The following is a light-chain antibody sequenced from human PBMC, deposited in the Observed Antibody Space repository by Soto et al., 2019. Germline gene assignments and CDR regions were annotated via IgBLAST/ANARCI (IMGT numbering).Light chain of an antibody. CDR3: QHYWSSPPVT. CDR1: QSVSSRN. V-gene: IGKV3-20*01. Sequence: EIVLTQSPGTLSLSSGERATLSCRTSQSVSSRNLAWYQQKPGQAPRLLIFDASRRATGAPDRFSGSGSGTDFTLTISRLEPDDFAVYYCQHYWSSPPVTFGGGTKVEIK. J-gene: IGKJ4*01. CDR2: DAS.